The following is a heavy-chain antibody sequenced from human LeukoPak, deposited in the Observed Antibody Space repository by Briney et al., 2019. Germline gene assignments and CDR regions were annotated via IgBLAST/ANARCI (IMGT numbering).Heavy chain of an antibody. CDR2: ILGSAVNT. CDR3: AKASPHGGESY. J-gene: IGHJ4*02. V-gene: IGHV3-23*01. CDR1: GFTFSYYA. D-gene: IGHD3-16*01. Sequence: GGSLRLSCAASGFTFSYYAMSWVRQAPGKGLEWVSAILGSAVNTYYADSVKGRFTISRGNSKSTLYLQMNSLRAEDTAVYYCAKASPHGGESYWGQGTLVTVSS.